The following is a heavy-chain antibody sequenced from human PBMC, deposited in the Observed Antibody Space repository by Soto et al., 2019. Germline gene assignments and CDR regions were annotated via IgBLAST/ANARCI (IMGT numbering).Heavy chain of an antibody. J-gene: IGHJ3*02. Sequence: QLQLQESGPGLVKPSETLSLTCTVSGGSISSSSYYWGWIRQPPGKGLEWIGSIYYSGSTYYNPSLKSRVTISVDTSKNQFSLKLSSVTAADTAVYYCARLFLGRGAMVTNFALSAFDIWGQGTMVTVSS. CDR1: GGSISSSSYY. D-gene: IGHD5-18*01. CDR2: IYYSGST. CDR3: ARLFLGRGAMVTNFALSAFDI. V-gene: IGHV4-39*01.